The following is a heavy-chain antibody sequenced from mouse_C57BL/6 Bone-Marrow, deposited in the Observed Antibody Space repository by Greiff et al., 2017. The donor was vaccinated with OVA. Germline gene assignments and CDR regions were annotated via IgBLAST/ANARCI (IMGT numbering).Heavy chain of an antibody. D-gene: IGHD2-3*01. CDR1: GYTFTDYY. Sequence: QVQLQQSGAELVKPGASVKISCKASGYTFTDYYINWVKQRPGQGLEWIGKLGPGSGSTSYNEKFKGKATLTADKSSSTAYMQLSSLTSEDSAVYFGAREDGYYVRSWYFDVWGTGTTVTVSS. CDR2: LGPGSGST. J-gene: IGHJ1*03. CDR3: AREDGYYVRSWYFDV. V-gene: IGHV1-77*01.